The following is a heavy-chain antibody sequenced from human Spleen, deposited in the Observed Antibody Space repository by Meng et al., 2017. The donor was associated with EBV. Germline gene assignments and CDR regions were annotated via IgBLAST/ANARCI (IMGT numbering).Heavy chain of an antibody. V-gene: IGHV4-61*01. CDR1: GASVSSGSYH. Sequence: QVQRQESGPEPVKPSETLSLTCTVSGASVSSGSYHWNWIRQPPGKGLEWIGDIYYSGSTNYNPSLKSRVTISVDTSKNQFSLKLRSVTAADTAVYYCARDQSGLSGFGPWGQGTLVTVSS. J-gene: IGHJ5*02. D-gene: IGHD5-12*01. CDR2: IYYSGST. CDR3: ARDQSGLSGFGP.